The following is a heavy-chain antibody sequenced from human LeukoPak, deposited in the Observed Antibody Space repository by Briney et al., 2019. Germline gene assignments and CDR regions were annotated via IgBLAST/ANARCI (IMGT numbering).Heavy chain of an antibody. V-gene: IGHV3-23*01. CDR2: ISGSGGST. CDR1: GFTISSYA. CDR3: AKDLPSNMAVASYYFDY. Sequence: GGPLRLSCAASGFTISSYAMSWVRLAPGKGLEWVSGISGSGGSTHYADPVKGWFTISRDNSKNTLYLQMNSLRGEDTAEYSCAKDLPSNMAVASYYFDYWGQGTLVTVSS. D-gene: IGHD6-19*01. J-gene: IGHJ4*02.